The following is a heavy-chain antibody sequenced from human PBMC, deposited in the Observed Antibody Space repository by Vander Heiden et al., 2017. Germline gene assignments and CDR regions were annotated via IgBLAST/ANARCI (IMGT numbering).Heavy chain of an antibody. D-gene: IGHD7-27*01. J-gene: IGHJ5*02. Sequence: QVQLVESGGGVVQPGRYLRLSCAASGFTFSSYGLPWVRQAPGKGLEWVAVIGYDGSNKYYADSVKGRFTISRDNSKNTLYLQMNSLRAEDTAVYYCARDRQINYLGIPCWFDPWGQGTLVTVSS. CDR2: IGYDGSNK. CDR3: ARDRQINYLGIPCWFDP. V-gene: IGHV3-33*01. CDR1: GFTFSSYG.